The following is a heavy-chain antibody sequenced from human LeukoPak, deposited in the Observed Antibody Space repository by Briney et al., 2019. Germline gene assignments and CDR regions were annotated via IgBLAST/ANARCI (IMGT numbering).Heavy chain of an antibody. V-gene: IGHV1-46*01. Sequence: ASVKVSCKASGHTFISDYLHWGRRAPGQSLEWMGIINPSAGFINSAQKFQGRVTITTDESTSTAYMELSSLRSEDTAVYYCARDTGGASYYYYMDVWGKGTTVTVSS. CDR2: INPSAGFI. CDR3: ARDTGGASYYYYMDV. CDR1: GHTFISDY. D-gene: IGHD1-26*01. J-gene: IGHJ6*03.